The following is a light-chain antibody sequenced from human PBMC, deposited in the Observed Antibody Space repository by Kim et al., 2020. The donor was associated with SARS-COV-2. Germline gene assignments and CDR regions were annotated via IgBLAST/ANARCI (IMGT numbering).Light chain of an antibody. CDR1: QSVSSTY. CDR3: QQYDTSRT. J-gene: IGKJ1*01. Sequence: LSPGERATLSCRASQSVSSTYLAWYQQKPGQAPRLLMTDASTRATGIPDRFSGSGSETDFTLTISRLEPEDFAVYYCQQYDTSRTFGQGTKVDIK. V-gene: IGKV3-20*01. CDR2: DAS.